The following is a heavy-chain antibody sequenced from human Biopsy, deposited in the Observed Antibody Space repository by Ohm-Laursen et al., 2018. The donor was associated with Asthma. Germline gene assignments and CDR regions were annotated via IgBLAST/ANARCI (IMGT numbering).Heavy chain of an antibody. V-gene: IGHV1-69*15. D-gene: IGHD2-2*01. CDR3: ARGPEYVRSSGALDY. Sequence: SSVKVSCKASGDSFSNFAISWVRQAPGQGLEWMGRIIPIFGPTNYAQKFQGRVTITADGSTSTAYMELSGLSSEDTALYYCARGPEYVRSSGALDYWGQGTLVTVSS. J-gene: IGHJ4*02. CDR1: GDSFSNFA. CDR2: IIPIFGPT.